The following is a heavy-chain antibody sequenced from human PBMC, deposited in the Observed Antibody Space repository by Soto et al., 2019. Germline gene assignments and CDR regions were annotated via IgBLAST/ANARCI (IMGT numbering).Heavy chain of an antibody. Sequence: GGSLRLSCVASGFTFSNYAMHWVRQAPGKGLGWVAVITSDGSEKYYLDSVRDRFTISRDNSKNTLYLQMNNLRPEDTAMYYCANSWTTLTTGFDFWGQGALVTVSS. CDR3: ANSWTTLTTGFDF. V-gene: IGHV3-30*18. J-gene: IGHJ4*02. CDR2: ITSDGSEK. D-gene: IGHD4-17*01. CDR1: GFTFSNYA.